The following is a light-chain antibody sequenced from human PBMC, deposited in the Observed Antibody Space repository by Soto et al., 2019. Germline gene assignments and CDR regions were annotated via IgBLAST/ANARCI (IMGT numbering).Light chain of an antibody. CDR2: AAS. J-gene: IGKJ4*01. CDR1: QGINSY. CDR3: QKYDGAPLT. V-gene: IGKV1-27*01. Sequence: DIQMTQSPSSLSASVGDRATITCRAGQGINSYLAWYQQKPGKAPKLLISAASTLQAGIPSRFSGSGSGTDFTLTISSLQSEDVAAYYCQKYDGAPLTFGGGTKVEIK.